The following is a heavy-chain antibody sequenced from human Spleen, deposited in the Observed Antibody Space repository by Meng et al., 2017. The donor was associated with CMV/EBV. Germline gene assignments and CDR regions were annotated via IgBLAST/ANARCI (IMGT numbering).Heavy chain of an antibody. CDR2: TYYRSKWYN. V-gene: IGHV6-1*01. Sequence: SQTLSLTCAISGHSVSSQSAGWNWIRQSPSRGLEWLGRTYYRSKWYNDYAVSVKSRITINPDTSKNQFSLKLSSVTAADTAVYYCARSSGSYLGAFDIWGQGTMVTVSS. CDR1: GHSVSSQSAG. D-gene: IGHD1-26*01. J-gene: IGHJ3*02. CDR3: ARSSGSYLGAFDI.